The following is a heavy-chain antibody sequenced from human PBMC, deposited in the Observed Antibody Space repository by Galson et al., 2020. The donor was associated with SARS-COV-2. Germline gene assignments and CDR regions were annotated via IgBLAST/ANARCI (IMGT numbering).Heavy chain of an antibody. CDR1: GGSISSGGYY. Sequence: SETLSLTCTVSGGSISSGGYYWSWIRQHPGKGLEWIGYIYYSGSTYYNPSLKSRVTISVDTSKNQFSLKLSSVTAADTAVYYCARVPGLSSGKYGMDVWGQGTTVTVSS. J-gene: IGHJ6*02. V-gene: IGHV4-31*03. D-gene: IGHD3-16*02. CDR3: ARVPGLSSGKYGMDV. CDR2: IYYSGST.